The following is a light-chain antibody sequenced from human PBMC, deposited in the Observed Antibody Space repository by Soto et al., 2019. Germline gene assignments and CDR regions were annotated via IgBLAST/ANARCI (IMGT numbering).Light chain of an antibody. Sequence: IQMTQSPSSLSASVGDRVVITCQATQDITVHLNWYQQKPVGAPKLLIFDASNLDTGVPSRFSGSGSGTHFTFTINSLQSEDIATYYCQHPGTFGQGTRVELK. CDR3: QHPGT. CDR2: DAS. V-gene: IGKV1-33*01. CDR1: QDITVH. J-gene: IGKJ1*01.